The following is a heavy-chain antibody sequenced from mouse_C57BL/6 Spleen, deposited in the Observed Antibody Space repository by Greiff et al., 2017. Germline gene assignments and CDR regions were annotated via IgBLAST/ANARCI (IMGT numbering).Heavy chain of an antibody. J-gene: IGHJ2*01. V-gene: IGHV1-78*01. D-gene: IGHD2-3*01. CDR2: IYPRDGST. CDR3: ARSLQGYDGYYDY. CDR1: GYTFTDHT. Sequence: VQLQESDAELVKPGASVKISCKVSGYTFTDHTIHWMKQRPEQGLEWIGYIYPRDGSTKYNEKFKGKATLTADKSSSTAYMQLNSLTSEDSAVYVCARSLQGYDGYYDYWGQGTTLTVSS.